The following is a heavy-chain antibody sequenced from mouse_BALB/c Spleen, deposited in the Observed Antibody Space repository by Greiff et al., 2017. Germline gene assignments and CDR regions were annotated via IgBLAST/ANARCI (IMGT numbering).Heavy chain of an antibody. CDR3: AREVPYDGYYDYAMDY. CDR2: INSNGGST. CDR1: GFTFSSYG. D-gene: IGHD2-3*01. J-gene: IGHJ4*01. Sequence: EVQGVESGGGLVQPGGSLKLSCAASGFTFSSYGMSWVRQTPDKRLELVATINSNGGSTYYPDSVKGRFTISRDNAKNTLYLQMSSLKSEDTAMYYCAREVPYDGYYDYAMDYWGQGTSVTVSS. V-gene: IGHV5-6-3*01.